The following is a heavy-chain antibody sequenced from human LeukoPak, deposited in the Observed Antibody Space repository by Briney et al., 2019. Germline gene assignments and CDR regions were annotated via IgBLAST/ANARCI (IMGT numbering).Heavy chain of an antibody. J-gene: IGHJ6*03. CDR1: GYTFTGYY. D-gene: IGHD2-2*02. Sequence: ASVKVSCKASGYTFTGYYMHWVRQAPGQGLEWMGWINPNSGGTNYAQKFLGRVTMTRDTSISTAYMELSRLRSDDTAVYYCARDVKVVVVPAAIPRQYYYYMDVWGKGTTVTVSS. CDR3: ARDVKVVVVPAAIPRQYYYYMDV. V-gene: IGHV1-2*02. CDR2: INPNSGGT.